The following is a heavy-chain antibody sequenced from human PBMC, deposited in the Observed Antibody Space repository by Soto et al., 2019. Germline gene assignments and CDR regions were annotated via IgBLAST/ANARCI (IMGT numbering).Heavy chain of an antibody. J-gene: IGHJ4*02. Sequence: GGSLRLSCTASGFTFSDYAMSWVRQPPGKGLEWVSVISAGGSTYYADSVKGRFTVSRANSKNTLYLQMNSLRAEDTAVYYCANXPIWCSSTSCYTEGFDYWGQGTLVTVSS. D-gene: IGHD2-2*02. CDR2: ISAGGST. CDR1: GFTFSDYA. V-gene: IGHV3-23*01. CDR3: ANXPIWCSSTSCYTEGFDY.